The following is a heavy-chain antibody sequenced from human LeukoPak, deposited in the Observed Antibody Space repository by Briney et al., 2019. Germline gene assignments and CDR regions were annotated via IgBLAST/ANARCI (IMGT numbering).Heavy chain of an antibody. CDR3: ARSVATIKMDGY. Sequence: GGSLRLSCAASGFTFSSYSMTWVRQAPGKGLEWVSSISSSSSYIYYADSVKGRFTISRDNAKNSLYLQMNSLRAEDTAVYYCARSVATIKMDGYWGQGTLVTVSS. CDR2: ISSSSSYI. V-gene: IGHV3-21*01. D-gene: IGHD5-12*01. J-gene: IGHJ4*02. CDR1: GFTFSSYS.